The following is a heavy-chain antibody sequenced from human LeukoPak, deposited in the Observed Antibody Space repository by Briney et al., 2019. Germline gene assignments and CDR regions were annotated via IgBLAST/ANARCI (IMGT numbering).Heavy chain of an antibody. V-gene: IGHV4-34*01. CDR3: ARDRLYDYVWGSYLNVRGYFDY. CDR1: GGSFSGYY. D-gene: IGHD3-16*02. J-gene: IGHJ4*02. Sequence: SETLSLTCAVYGGSFSGYYWSWIRQPPGKGLEWIGEINHSGSTNYNPSLKSRVTISVDTSKNQFSLKLSSVTAADTAVYYCARDRLYDYVWGSYLNVRGYFDYWGQGTLVTVSS. CDR2: INHSGST.